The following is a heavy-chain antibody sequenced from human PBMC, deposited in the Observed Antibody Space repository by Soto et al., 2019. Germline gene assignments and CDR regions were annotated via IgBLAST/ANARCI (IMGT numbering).Heavy chain of an antibody. D-gene: IGHD3-22*01. V-gene: IGHV4-4*02. CDR2: IYHSGST. Sequence: SETLSLTCAVSGGSISSSNWWSWVRQPPGKGLEWIGEIYHSGSTNYNPSLKSRVTISVDKSKNQFSLKLSSVTAADTAVYYCARVGPSYYYDSSGPGWFDPWGQGTLVTVSS. J-gene: IGHJ5*02. CDR1: GGSISSSNW. CDR3: ARVGPSYYYDSSGPGWFDP.